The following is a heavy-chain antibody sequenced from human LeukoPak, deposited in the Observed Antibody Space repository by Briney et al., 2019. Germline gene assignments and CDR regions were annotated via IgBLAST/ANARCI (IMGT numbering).Heavy chain of an antibody. Sequence: GEXLKISCKGSGYSFTSYWIGWVRQMPGKGLEGMGIIYPGDSDTRYSPSFQDQVTISADKSISTAYLQWSSLKASDTAMYYCARRGSGYSRGWSFDYWGQGTLVTVSS. CDR1: GYSFTSYW. CDR2: IYPGDSDT. J-gene: IGHJ4*02. CDR3: ARRGSGYSRGWSFDY. V-gene: IGHV5-51*01. D-gene: IGHD6-19*01.